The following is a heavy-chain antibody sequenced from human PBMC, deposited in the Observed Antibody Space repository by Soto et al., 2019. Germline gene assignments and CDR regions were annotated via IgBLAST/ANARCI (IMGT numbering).Heavy chain of an antibody. CDR1: GGSISSYY. CDR2: IYYSGST. V-gene: IGHV4-59*01. D-gene: IGHD6-6*01. J-gene: IGHJ6*02. CDR3: ARDAPARVYSSSSSYYYGMDV. Sequence: LSETLSLTCTVSGGSISSYYWSWIRQPPGKGLEWIGYIYYSGSTNYNPSLKSRVTISVDTSKNQFSLKLSSVTAADTAVYYCARDAPARVYSSSSSYYYGMDVWGQGTTVTVSS.